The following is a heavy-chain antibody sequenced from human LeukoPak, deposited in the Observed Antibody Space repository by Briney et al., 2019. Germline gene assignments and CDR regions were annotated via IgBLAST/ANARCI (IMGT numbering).Heavy chain of an antibody. J-gene: IGHJ4*02. D-gene: IGHD3-9*01. CDR1: GGTFSDHI. V-gene: IGHV1-69*13. CDR3: ATYDILTGFDY. Sequence: ASVKVSCKASGGTFSDHIIFWVRQAPGQGLEWMGGISPLLGASNHTQKFQDRVRITADESASTAYMELSNLRSADSVVYQRATYDILTGFDYWGQGTLVTVSS. CDR2: ISPLLGAS.